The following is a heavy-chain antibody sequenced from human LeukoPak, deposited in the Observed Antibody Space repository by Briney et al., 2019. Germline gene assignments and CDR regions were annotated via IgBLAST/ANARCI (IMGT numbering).Heavy chain of an antibody. V-gene: IGHV4-59*13. CDR1: GGSISSYF. D-gene: IGHD1-7*01. CDR2: IYYSGST. CDR3: ARVVGTRNYVSGEFDY. Sequence: PSETLSLTCTVSGGSISSYFWTWIRQPPGKGLEWIGYIYYSGSTNYNPSLKSRVTISVDTSKNQFSLKLTSATAADTAVYYCARVVGTRNYVSGEFDYWGQGTLVTVSS. J-gene: IGHJ4*02.